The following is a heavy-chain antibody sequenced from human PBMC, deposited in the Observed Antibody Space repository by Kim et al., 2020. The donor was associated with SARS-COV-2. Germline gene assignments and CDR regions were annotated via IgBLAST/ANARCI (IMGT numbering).Heavy chain of an antibody. CDR3: ARARTVTQGIDY. J-gene: IGHJ4*02. D-gene: IGHD4-17*01. CDR2: ISSNGGST. Sequence: GGSLRLSCAASGFTFSSYAMHWVRQAPGKGLEYVSAISSNGGSTYYANSVKGRFTISRDNSKNTLYLQMGSLRAEDMAVYYCARARTVTQGIDYWGQGTLVTVSS. V-gene: IGHV3-64*01. CDR1: GFTFSSYA.